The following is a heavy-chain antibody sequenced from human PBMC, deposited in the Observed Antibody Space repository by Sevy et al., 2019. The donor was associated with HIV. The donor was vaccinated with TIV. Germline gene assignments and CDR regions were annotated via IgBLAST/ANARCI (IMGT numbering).Heavy chain of an antibody. V-gene: IGHV3-33*03. Sequence: GGSLILSCAASGFSFRTYGIHWVRQAPGKGLEWVAFIWYDGSNQLYADSVKGRFTISRDNSKDMVSLQMNSLRVEDTALYFCARLDFDVWGHGTMVTVSS. J-gene: IGHJ3*01. CDR1: GFSFRTYG. CDR2: IWYDGSNQ. CDR3: ARLDFDV.